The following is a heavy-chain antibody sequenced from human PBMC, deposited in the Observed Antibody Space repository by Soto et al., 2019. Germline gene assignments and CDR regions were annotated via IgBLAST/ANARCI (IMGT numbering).Heavy chain of an antibody. CDR1: GYTSTSYG. V-gene: IGHV1-18*01. CDR3: ARALVVPDVVEI. CDR2: ISAYNGNT. J-gene: IGHJ3*02. Sequence: ASVKVSCKASGYTSTSYGSSWVRQAPARGLEWMGWISAYNGNTNYAQNLQGRVTMTTDTSTITAYMELRSLRSDDTAVYYCARALVVPDVVEIWGQGTMVIVSS. D-gene: IGHD3-22*01.